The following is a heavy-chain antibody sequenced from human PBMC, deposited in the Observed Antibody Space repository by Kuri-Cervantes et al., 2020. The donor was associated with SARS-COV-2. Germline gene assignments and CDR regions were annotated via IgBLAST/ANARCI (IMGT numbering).Heavy chain of an antibody. J-gene: IGHJ6*02. D-gene: IGHD6-19*01. CDR3: ARDRTEYSSGWFMTYYFYGMGV. V-gene: IGHV1-46*01. CDR1: GYTFTSYY. Sequence: ASVKVSCKASGYTFTSYYMHWVRQAPGQGLEWMGIINPSGGSTSYAQKFQGRATMTRDTSTRTVYMELSSLRSEDTAVYYCARDRTEYSSGWFMTYYFYGMGVWGQGTTVTVSS. CDR2: INPSGGST.